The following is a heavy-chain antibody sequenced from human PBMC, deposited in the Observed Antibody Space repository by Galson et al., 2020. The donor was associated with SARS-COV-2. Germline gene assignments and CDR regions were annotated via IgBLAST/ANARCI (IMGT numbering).Heavy chain of an antibody. CDR3: VRDGNPLYYGRSGYKVADY. Sequence: GGSLRLSCAASGFSISNNWMHWVRHTPGKGLVWVARIDGNGATTNYADSVKGRFTTSRYNLRNTLYLQMNSLRAEDAAVFYCVRDGNPLYYGRSGYKVADYWGHGTLVTVSS. V-gene: IGHV3-74*01. CDR1: GFSISNNW. J-gene: IGHJ4*01. CDR2: IDGNGATT. D-gene: IGHD3-22*01.